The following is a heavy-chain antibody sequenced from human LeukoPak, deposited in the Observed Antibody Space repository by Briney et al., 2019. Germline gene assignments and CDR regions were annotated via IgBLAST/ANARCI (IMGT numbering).Heavy chain of an antibody. Sequence: SETLSLTCTVSGGSISSGDFYWSWIRQPPGKGLEWIGYIYFSGSTYHTPSLKSRVTISVDTSQNHFSLKLSSVTAADTAVYYCARVIYCSGGRCYDGAWFEPWGQGALVTVSS. CDR1: GGSISSGDFY. V-gene: IGHV4-30-4*02. D-gene: IGHD2-15*01. CDR2: IYFSGST. J-gene: IGHJ5*02. CDR3: ARVIYCSGGRCYDGAWFEP.